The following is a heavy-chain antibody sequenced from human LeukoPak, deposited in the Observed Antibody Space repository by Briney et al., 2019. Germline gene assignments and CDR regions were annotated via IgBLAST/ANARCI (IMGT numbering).Heavy chain of an antibody. J-gene: IGHJ4*02. V-gene: IGHV7-4-1*02. D-gene: IGHD3-16*01. CDR2: INTNTGNP. CDR1: GYTFTSYA. Sequence: ASVKVSCKASGYTFTSYAMNWVRQAPGQGLEWMGWINTNTGNPTYAQGFTGRFVFSLDTSVTTAYLQISSLKAEDTAVYYCARGPNVMTSFEGADYWGQGTLVTVSS. CDR3: ARGPNVMTSFEGADY.